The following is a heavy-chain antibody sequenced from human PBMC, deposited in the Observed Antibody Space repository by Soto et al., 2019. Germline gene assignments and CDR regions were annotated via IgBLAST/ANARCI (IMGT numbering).Heavy chain of an antibody. D-gene: IGHD6-13*01. V-gene: IGHV4-34*01. CDR1: GWSFSDYY. CDR2: INHSGST. CDR3: AGRRGIAAPGTRYYYYGLDV. Sequence: TSETLSLTCSVYGWSFSDYYWGWIRQPPGKGLEWIGEINHSGSTNYNPSLTSRVTISVDTSKNQFSLRLTSVTAADAAVYFCAGRRGIAAPGTRYYYYGLDVWGQGTTVTVSS. J-gene: IGHJ6*02.